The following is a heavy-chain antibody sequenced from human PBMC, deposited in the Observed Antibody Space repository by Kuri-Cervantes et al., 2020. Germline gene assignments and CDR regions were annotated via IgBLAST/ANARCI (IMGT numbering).Heavy chain of an antibody. D-gene: IGHD5-12*01. CDR2: IYSGGST. CDR1: GFTVSSYY. Sequence: ETLSLTCVASGFTVSSYYMSWVRQAPGKGLEWVSVIYSGGSTNHADSVKGRFTISRDNSRNTLYLQMNSLRADDTAVYYCARVEIRPYSGYVGGIDYWGQGTLVTVSS. V-gene: IGHV3-53*01. CDR3: ARVEIRPYSGYVGGIDY. J-gene: IGHJ4*02.